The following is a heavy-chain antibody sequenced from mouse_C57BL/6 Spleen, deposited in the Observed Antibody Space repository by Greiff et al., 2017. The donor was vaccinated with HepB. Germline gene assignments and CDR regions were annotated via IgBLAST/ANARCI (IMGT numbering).Heavy chain of an antibody. CDR1: GYTFTSYG. CDR2: IYPRSGNT. Sequence: QVQLQQSGAELARPGASVKLSCKASGYTFTSYGISWVKQRTGQGLEWIGEIYPRSGNTYYNEKFKGKATLTADKSSSTAYMELRSLTSEDSAVYFCARSGLRQYLRGYAMDYWGQGTSVTVSS. D-gene: IGHD1-1*01. V-gene: IGHV1-81*01. J-gene: IGHJ4*01. CDR3: ARSGLRQYLRGYAMDY.